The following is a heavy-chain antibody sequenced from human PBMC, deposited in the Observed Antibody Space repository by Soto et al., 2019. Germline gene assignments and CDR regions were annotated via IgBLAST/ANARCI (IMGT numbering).Heavy chain of an antibody. CDR1: GYTFTSYG. V-gene: IGHV1-18*01. Sequence: ASVKVSCKASGYTFTSYGISWVRQAPGQGLEWMGWISACNGNTNYAQKLQGRVTMTTDTSTSTAYMELRSLRSDDTAVYYCARGSVAGTTTTESDYWGQGTLVTVSS. CDR3: ARGSVAGTTTTESDY. D-gene: IGHD6-19*01. CDR2: ISACNGNT. J-gene: IGHJ4*02.